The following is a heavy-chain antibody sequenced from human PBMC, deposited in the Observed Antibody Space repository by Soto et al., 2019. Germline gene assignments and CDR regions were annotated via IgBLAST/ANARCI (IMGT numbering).Heavy chain of an antibody. CDR3: ASHIKSAYSNGYEAFDI. J-gene: IGHJ3*02. D-gene: IGHD5-18*01. CDR2: LYYSLNT. CDR1: RGAICSSRYY. Sequence: SVTLLLTCSISRGAICSSRYYWGWVRRPPEKGLQGIGSLYYSLNTYYNPSLKSRGTISADTSKNQFSLKLTSVTAADTAIYYCASHIKSAYSNGYEAFDIWGQGTMVT. V-gene: IGHV4-39*01.